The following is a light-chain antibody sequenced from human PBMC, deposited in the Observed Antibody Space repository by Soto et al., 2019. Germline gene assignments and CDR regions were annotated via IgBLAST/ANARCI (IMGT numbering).Light chain of an antibody. CDR2: AAS. CDR1: QSISDY. Sequence: DIQMTQSPSSLSASVGDRVTITCRASQSISDYLNWYQQKPGKAPNLLIYAASSLQSGVPSRFRGSGSGTEFSLIISNLQPDDCATYYCQQYENYWTFGQGTKVDIK. J-gene: IGKJ1*01. V-gene: IGKV1-39*01. CDR3: QQYENYWT.